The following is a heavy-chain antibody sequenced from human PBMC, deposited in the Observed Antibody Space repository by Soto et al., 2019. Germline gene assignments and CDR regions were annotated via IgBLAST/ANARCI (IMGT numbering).Heavy chain of an antibody. CDR3: SRERGGSYVYYFDY. J-gene: IGHJ4*02. V-gene: IGHV1-69*01. CDR1: GGTFSSYA. Sequence: QVQLVQSGAEVKKPGSSVKVSCKASGGTFSSYAISWVRQAPGQGLEWMGGIIPIFGTATYAQKLQGRVTITADESTSTGYMELGRLISEDTVVYYCSRERGGSYVYYFDYWGQGTLVTVSS. CDR2: IIPIFGTA. D-gene: IGHD1-26*01.